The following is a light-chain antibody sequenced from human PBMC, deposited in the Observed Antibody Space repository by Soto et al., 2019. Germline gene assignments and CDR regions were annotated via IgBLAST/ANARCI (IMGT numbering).Light chain of an antibody. CDR2: DAS. V-gene: IGKV3-20*01. CDR1: QSVSSSY. Sequence: EHVVAQSPGTLSMFPGERDTLPSRASQSVSSSYLAWYQHKPGQAPRLLIYDASTRATGIPDRFSGSGSGTDFTLTISRLEPEDFAVYFCQQCGGAPLTFGGGTKVDIK. CDR3: QQCGGAPLT. J-gene: IGKJ4*01.